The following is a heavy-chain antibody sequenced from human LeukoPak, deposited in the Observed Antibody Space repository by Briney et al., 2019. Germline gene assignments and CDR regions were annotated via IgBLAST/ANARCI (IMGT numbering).Heavy chain of an antibody. CDR1: GFTFSSYW. V-gene: IGHV3-7*03. CDR2: IKQDGSDK. J-gene: IGHJ4*02. D-gene: IGHD6-13*01. Sequence: GGSLRLSCAASGFTFSSYWMSWVRQAPGKGLEWVANIKQDGSDKYYVDSVKGRFTISRDNTENSLYLQMNSLRAEDTAVYYCVRAPYSSSWFLFDYWGQGTLVTVSS. CDR3: VRAPYSSSWFLFDY.